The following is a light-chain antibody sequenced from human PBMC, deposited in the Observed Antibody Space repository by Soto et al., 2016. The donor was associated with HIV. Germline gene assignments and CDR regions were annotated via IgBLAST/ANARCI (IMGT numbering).Light chain of an antibody. CDR3: QQSYGTPFT. V-gene: IGKV1-39*01. CDR2: AAS. CDR1: QSISNY. Sequence: DIQMTQSPSSLSASVGDRVTITCRASQSISNYLSWYQQKPGKAPKLLIYAASSLQSGVPSRFSGSESGTDFTLTISSLQPEDFATYYCQQSYGTPFTFGPGTKVDIK. J-gene: IGKJ3*01.